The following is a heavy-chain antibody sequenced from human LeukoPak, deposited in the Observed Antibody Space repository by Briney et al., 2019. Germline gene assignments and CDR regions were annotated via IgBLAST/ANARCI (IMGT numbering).Heavy chain of an antibody. Sequence: GGFLRLSCAASGFTFSSYSMNWVRQAPGKGLEWVSSISSSSSYIYYADSVKGRFTISRDNAKNSLYLQMNSLRVEDTAVYYCARDRLLEDREYNYYYYMDVWGKGTTVTVSS. CDR2: ISSSSSYI. V-gene: IGHV3-21*01. J-gene: IGHJ6*03. D-gene: IGHD3-3*01. CDR1: GFTFSSYS. CDR3: ARDRLLEDREYNYYYYMDV.